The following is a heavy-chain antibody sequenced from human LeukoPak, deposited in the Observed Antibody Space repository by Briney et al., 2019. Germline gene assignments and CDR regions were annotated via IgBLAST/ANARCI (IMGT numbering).Heavy chain of an antibody. CDR3: ARADSIVWFGELSFDP. D-gene: IGHD3-10*01. Sequence: GASVKVSCKASGCTFTGYYMHWVRQAPGQGLEWMGWINPNSGGTNYAQKFQGRVTMTRDTSISTAYMELCRLRSDDTAVYYCARADSIVWFGELSFDPWGQGTLVTVSS. V-gene: IGHV1-2*02. CDR2: INPNSGGT. CDR1: GCTFTGYY. J-gene: IGHJ5*02.